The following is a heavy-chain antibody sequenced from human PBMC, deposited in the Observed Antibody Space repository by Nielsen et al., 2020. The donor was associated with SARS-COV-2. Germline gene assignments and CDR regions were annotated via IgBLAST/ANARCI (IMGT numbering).Heavy chain of an antibody. CDR1: GFTFSSYG. CDR2: ISSSSSYI. Sequence: GESLKISCAASGFTFSSYGMNWVRQAPGKGLEWVSSISSSSSYIYYADSVKGRFTISRDNAKNSLYLQMNSLRAEDTAVYYCARDRGSSLGNFDYWGQGTLVTVSS. D-gene: IGHD6-6*01. J-gene: IGHJ4*02. CDR3: ARDRGSSLGNFDY. V-gene: IGHV3-21*01.